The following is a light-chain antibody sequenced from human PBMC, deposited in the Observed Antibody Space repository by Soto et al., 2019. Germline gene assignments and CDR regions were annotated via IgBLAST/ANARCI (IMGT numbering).Light chain of an antibody. CDR3: QSYDSSLSGAMV. V-gene: IGLV1-40*01. CDR2: ANN. J-gene: IGLJ2*01. CDR1: SSNIGATYD. Sequence: QSLLPQQPSGSGAPGQRVTISCSWSSSNIGATYDVHWYQHLPGTAPRLLIYANNKRPFGVPDRFSGSKSGTSASLAITGLHADDEAEYYCQSYDSSLSGAMVFGGGTKLTVL.